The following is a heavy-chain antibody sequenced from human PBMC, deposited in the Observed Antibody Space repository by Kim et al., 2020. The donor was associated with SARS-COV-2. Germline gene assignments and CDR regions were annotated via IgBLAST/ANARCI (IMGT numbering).Heavy chain of an antibody. Sequence: GGSLRLFCAASGFTFSNYGMRWVRQAPGKGLEWVSSINYSGGITNYADSVKGRFTISRDNSKNTVYLQMDSLRAEDTAIYYCAKVVTAPSGPPYYMDVWGKGTMVTVSS. CDR3: AKVVTAPSGPPYYMDV. CDR1: GFTFSNYG. D-gene: IGHD5-18*01. J-gene: IGHJ6*03. V-gene: IGHV3-23*01. CDR2: INYSGGIT.